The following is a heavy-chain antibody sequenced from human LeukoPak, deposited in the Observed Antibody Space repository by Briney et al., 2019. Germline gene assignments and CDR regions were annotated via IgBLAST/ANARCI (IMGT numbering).Heavy chain of an antibody. J-gene: IGHJ5*02. CDR3: ARGRQSCNSVTCHPGWFDP. CDR2: ISSSSNYK. V-gene: IGHV3-21*01. Sequence: KSGGSLRLSCAASGFTFSTYSMNWVRQAPGKGLEWVSIISSSSNYKYYTDSVKGRFTISRDNAKNSLYLQMNSLRAEDTAVYYCARGRQSCNSVTCHPGWFDPWGQGTLVTVSS. CDR1: GFTFSTYS. D-gene: IGHD2/OR15-2a*01.